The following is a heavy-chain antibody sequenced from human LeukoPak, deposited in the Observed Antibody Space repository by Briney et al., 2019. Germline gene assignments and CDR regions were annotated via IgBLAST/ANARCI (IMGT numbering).Heavy chain of an antibody. CDR3: ARRTPSWAFDI. Sequence: SETLSLTCSVSGGSVCSGDYYWSWIRQPPGKGLEWIGYIYYSGSTYYNPSLKSRVTISVDTSKNQFSLKLSSVTAADTAVYYCARRTPSWAFDIWGQGTMVTVS. J-gene: IGHJ3*02. CDR1: GGSVCSGDYY. V-gene: IGHV4-30-4*08. CDR2: IYYSGST.